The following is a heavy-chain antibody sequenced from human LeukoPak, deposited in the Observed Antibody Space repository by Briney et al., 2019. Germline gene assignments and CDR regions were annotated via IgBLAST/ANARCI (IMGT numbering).Heavy chain of an antibody. Sequence: SETLSLTCTVSGGSISSYYWSWIRQPPGKRLEWIGYIYYSGSTNYNPSLKSRVTISVDTSKNQFSLKLSSVTAADTAVYYCARGGPDFWSGYRLYGMDVWGQGTTVTVSS. CDR3: ARGGPDFWSGYRLYGMDV. V-gene: IGHV4-59*01. CDR2: IYYSGST. CDR1: GGSISSYY. J-gene: IGHJ6*02. D-gene: IGHD3-3*01.